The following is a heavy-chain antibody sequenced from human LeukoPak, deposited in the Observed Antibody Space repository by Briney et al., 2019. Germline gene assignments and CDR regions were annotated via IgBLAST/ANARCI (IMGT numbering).Heavy chain of an antibody. D-gene: IGHD4-11*01. J-gene: IGHJ4*02. V-gene: IGHV3-7*01. CDR3: ARFASPGTVTQPFDY. Sequence: GGSLRLSCAVSGFTFSSYWMSWVRQFPGKGLEWVANIHPDGSEKYFVDSVKGRFTISRDNAKNSLYLQMNSVRVEDTAVYYCARFASPGTVTQPFDYWGQGTLVTVSS. CDR2: IHPDGSEK. CDR1: GFTFSSYW.